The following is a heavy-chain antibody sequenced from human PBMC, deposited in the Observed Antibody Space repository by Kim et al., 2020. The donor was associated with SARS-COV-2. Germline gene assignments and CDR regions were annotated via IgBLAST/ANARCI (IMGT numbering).Heavy chain of an antibody. V-gene: IGHV4-30-2*04. CDR3: ARDGHDYGDAFDI. Sequence: YNPSLNSRVTISVDTSKNQFSLKLSSVTAADTAVYYCARDGHDYGDAFDIWGQGTMVTVSS. D-gene: IGHD4-17*01. J-gene: IGHJ3*02.